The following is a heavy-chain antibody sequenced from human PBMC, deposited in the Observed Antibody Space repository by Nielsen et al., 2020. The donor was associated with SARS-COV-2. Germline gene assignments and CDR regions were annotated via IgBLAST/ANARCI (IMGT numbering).Heavy chain of an antibody. CDR2: IYYSGST. CDR3: ARAAQQWLVIGWYFDL. J-gene: IGHJ2*01. D-gene: IGHD6-19*01. Sequence: PETPSLTCTVSRGSISRYYWSWIRQPPGKGLEWIGYIYYSGSTNYNPSLKSRVTISVDTSKNQFSLKLSAVTAADTAVYYCARAAQQWLVIGWYFDLWGRGTLVTVSS. CDR1: RGSISRYY. V-gene: IGHV4-59*01.